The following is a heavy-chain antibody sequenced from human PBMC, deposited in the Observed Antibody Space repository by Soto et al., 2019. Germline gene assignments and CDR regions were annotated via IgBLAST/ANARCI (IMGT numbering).Heavy chain of an antibody. J-gene: IGHJ2*01. CDR3: ARGLPSSGWSRLGWYFDL. D-gene: IGHD6-19*01. Sequence: QVPLVQSGAEVKKPGSSVKVSCKASGGTFSSYAISWVRQAPGQGLEWMGGIIPIFGTANYAQKFQGRVTITADESTSTAYMELSSLRSEDTAVYYCARGLPSSGWSRLGWYFDLWGRGTLVTVSS. V-gene: IGHV1-69*01. CDR1: GGTFSSYA. CDR2: IIPIFGTA.